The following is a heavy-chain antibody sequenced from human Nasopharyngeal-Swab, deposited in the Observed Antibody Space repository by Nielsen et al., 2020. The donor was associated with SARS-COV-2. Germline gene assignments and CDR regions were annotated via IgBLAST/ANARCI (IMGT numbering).Heavy chain of an antibody. V-gene: IGHV1-3*01. D-gene: IGHD1-26*01. J-gene: IGHJ4*02. Sequence: ASVKVSCNASGYTFTSYAMHWVRQAPGQRLEWMGRINAGNGNTKYSQKFQGRVTITRDTTASTAYMELSSLRCEDTAVYYCARVDHGIVGAAGFDYWGQGTLVTVSS. CDR2: INAGNGNT. CDR3: ARVDHGIVGAAGFDY. CDR1: GYTFTSYA.